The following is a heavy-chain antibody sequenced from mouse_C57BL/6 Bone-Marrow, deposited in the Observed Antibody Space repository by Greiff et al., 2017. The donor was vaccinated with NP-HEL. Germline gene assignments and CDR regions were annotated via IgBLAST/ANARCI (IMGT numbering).Heavy chain of an antibody. D-gene: IGHD2-5*01. CDR3: ARRSNYEDWFAY. V-gene: IGHV1-69*01. CDR1: GYTFTSYW. J-gene: IGHJ3*01. CDR2: IDPSDSYT. Sequence: QVQLQQPGAELVMPGASVKLSCKASGYTFTSYWMHWVKQRPGQGLEWIGEIDPSDSYTNYNQKFKGKSTLTVDKSSSTAYMQLSSLTSEASAVYYCARRSNYEDWFAYWGQGTLGTVSA.